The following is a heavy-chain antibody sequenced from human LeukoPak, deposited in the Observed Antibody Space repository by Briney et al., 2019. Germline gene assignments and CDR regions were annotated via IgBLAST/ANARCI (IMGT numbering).Heavy chain of an antibody. CDR3: ARGLLTFGGVIGGPQALEYFQH. CDR1: GYTFTNYG. Sequence: ASVKVSCKASGYTFTNYGISWVRQASGQGLEWMGWSSAYNGRTDYAQKFQGRVTMTTDTSTSTAYMELRSLTSDDTAMYYCARGLLTFGGVIGGPQALEYFQHWGQGTLVTVSS. D-gene: IGHD3-16*02. CDR2: SSAYNGRT. V-gene: IGHV1-18*01. J-gene: IGHJ1*01.